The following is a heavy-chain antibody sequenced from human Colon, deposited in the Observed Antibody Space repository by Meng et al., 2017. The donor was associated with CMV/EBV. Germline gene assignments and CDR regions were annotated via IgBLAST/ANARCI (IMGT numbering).Heavy chain of an antibody. J-gene: IGHJ4*02. CDR3: ARAQNVIPELFDS. CDR1: GDSSGSYY. V-gene: IGHV4-59*01. D-gene: IGHD3-10*01. CDR2: VSYAGTA. Sequence: SETLSLTCSVSGDSSGSYYWSWIRQSPGKGLEWIGYVSYAGTATYNPSLSSRLTMALDTPESQFSLKLTSVTAADSAVYYCARAQNVIPELFDSWGQGTLVTVSS.